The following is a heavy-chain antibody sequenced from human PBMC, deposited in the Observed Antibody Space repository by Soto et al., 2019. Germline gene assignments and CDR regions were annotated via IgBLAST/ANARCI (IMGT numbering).Heavy chain of an antibody. D-gene: IGHD2-2*01. CDR2: IFYTGTT. J-gene: IGHJ5*02. Sequence: SETLSLTCSVSGGSISYNSYYWGWIRQPPGKGLEWVGGIFYTGTTYYSPSLKDRVPISVDTSKNSFSLNLTSVTAADTAVYFCARLVVVAPVANAWGQGTLVTVSS. CDR3: ARLVVVAPVANA. V-gene: IGHV4-39*02. CDR1: GGSISYNSYY.